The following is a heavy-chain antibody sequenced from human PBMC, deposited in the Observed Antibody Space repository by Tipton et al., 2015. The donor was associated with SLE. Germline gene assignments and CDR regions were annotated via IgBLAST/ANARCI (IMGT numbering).Heavy chain of an antibody. Sequence: SLRLSCTASGFTFSSYAMTWVRQAPGKGLEWVSTISGGGGSTYYADSVKGRFTISRDNFNNTLYLQMNSLRAEDTAVYYCAKDPIVVAIGHFDYWGQGTLVTVSS. D-gene: IGHD3-22*01. V-gene: IGHV3-23*01. CDR2: ISGGGGST. J-gene: IGHJ4*02. CDR3: AKDPIVVAIGHFDY. CDR1: GFTFSSYA.